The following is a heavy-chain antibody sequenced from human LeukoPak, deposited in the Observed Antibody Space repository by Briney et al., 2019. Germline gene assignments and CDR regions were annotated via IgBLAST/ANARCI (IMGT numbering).Heavy chain of an antibody. CDR1: GGTFSSYA. J-gene: IGHJ3*02. D-gene: IGHD3-22*01. CDR2: IIPIFGTA. V-gene: IGHV1-69*13. CDR3: ATAPYYYDSSGYEGAFDI. Sequence: SVKVSCKASGGTFSSYAISWVRQAPGQGLEWMGGIIPIFGTANYAQKFQGRVTITADESTSTAYMELSSLRSEDTAVYYCATAPYYYDSSGYEGAFDIWGQGTMVTVSS.